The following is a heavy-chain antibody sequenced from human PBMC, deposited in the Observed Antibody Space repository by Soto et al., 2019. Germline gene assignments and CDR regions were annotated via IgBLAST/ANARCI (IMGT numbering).Heavy chain of an antibody. Sequence: EVQLLQSGGGLVQPGGSLRLSCAASGFTFDNLGMHWVRQVPGRGLEWVSGISGSGVSTYYADSVKGRFTIARDNSKKTIYLPLASLTAEDTAMLYCVKHGNWWSFDHCGQVTLGTVSS. CDR2: ISGSGVST. D-gene: IGHD2-15*01. CDR3: VKHGNWWSFDH. V-gene: IGHV3-23*01. J-gene: IGHJ4*02. CDR1: GFTFDNLG.